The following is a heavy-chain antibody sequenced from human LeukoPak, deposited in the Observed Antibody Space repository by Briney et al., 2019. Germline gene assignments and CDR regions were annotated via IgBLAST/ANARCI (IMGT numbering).Heavy chain of an antibody. Sequence: SETLSLXCTVSGGSISSSSYYWGWIRQPPVKGLEWIGSIYYSGSTYYNPSLKSRVTISVDTSRNQFSLKLSSVTAADTAVYYCARHPITMVRFTFDYWGQGTLVTVSS. CDR1: GGSISSSSYY. CDR2: IYYSGST. V-gene: IGHV4-39*01. CDR3: ARHPITMVRFTFDY. D-gene: IGHD3-10*01. J-gene: IGHJ4*02.